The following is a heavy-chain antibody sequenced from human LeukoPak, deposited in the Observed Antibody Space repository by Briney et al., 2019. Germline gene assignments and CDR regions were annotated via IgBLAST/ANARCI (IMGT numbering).Heavy chain of an antibody. V-gene: IGHV3-53*01. CDR3: AKGYSYGYHAYY. CDR2: IYSGGST. J-gene: IGHJ4*02. CDR1: GFTVSSNY. D-gene: IGHD5-18*01. Sequence: GGSLRLSCAASGFTVSSNYMSWVRQAPGKGLEWVSVIYSGGSTYYADSVKGRFTISRDNSKKTLYLQMNSLRAEDTAVYYCAKGYSYGYHAYYWGQGTLVTVSS.